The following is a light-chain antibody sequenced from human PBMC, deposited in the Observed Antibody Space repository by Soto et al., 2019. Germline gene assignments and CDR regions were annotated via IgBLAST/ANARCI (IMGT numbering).Light chain of an antibody. CDR1: ESISSW. J-gene: IGKJ1*01. CDR3: QQYTSYPWT. V-gene: IGKV1-5*03. CDR2: EAS. Sequence: DIQMTQSPSTLSASVGDRVTITCRASESISSWLAWYQQKPGKAPKVLIYEASRLESGVPSRISGTGPGTEFTLTISSLQPDDFATYYCQQYTSYPWTFGQGTKVAIK.